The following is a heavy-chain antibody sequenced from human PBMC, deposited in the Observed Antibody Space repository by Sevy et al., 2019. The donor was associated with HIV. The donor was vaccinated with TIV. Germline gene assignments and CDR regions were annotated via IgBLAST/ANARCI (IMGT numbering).Heavy chain of an antibody. D-gene: IGHD3-22*01. V-gene: IGHV3-23*01. CDR2: INGNGDST. CDR3: AKDYYDSGGYYFYPARPTAFDL. J-gene: IGHJ3*01. CDR1: VFIFNNYA. Sequence: GGSLRLSCAGSVFIFNNYAMSWVRQVPGKGLEWVSGINGNGDSTNYADSAKGRFTISRDNSKSTLYLQMNSLRAEDTAVYYCAKDYYDSGGYYFYPARPTAFDLWGQGTMVTASS.